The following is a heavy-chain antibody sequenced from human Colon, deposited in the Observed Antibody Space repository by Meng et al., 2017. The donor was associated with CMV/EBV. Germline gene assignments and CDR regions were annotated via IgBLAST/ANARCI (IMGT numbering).Heavy chain of an antibody. Sequence: QVPLVHYGGEVREPGASVLVSCRSSGYTFTSYGINWVRQAPGQGLEWMGWISGSTGYTNRAQKFQGRVTMTTDTSTSTAYLALTSLTSNDTAVYYCARGRPNWSGVLDYWGQGTLVTVSS. CDR1: GYTFTSYG. D-gene: IGHD1-1*01. J-gene: IGHJ4*02. V-gene: IGHV1-18*01. CDR3: ARGRPNWSGVLDY. CDR2: ISGSTGYT.